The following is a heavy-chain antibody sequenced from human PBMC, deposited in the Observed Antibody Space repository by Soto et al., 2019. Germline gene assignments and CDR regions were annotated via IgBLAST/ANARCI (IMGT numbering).Heavy chain of an antibody. J-gene: IGHJ5*02. V-gene: IGHV4-59*01. D-gene: IGHD4-4*01. Sequence: SETLSLTCTVSGGSISTYYWRWIRQPPGKGLEWIGYIYYTGTTNYNPSLKSRVTISLDTSKNQFSLRLTSVNTADTAVYYCARGNADYIGSSWFDPWGQGSLVTVSS. CDR2: IYYTGTT. CDR1: GGSISTYY. CDR3: ARGNADYIGSSWFDP.